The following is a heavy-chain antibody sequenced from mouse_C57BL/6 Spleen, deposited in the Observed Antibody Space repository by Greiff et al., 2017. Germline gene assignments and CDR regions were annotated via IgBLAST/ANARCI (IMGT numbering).Heavy chain of an antibody. CDR3: ARVAYDYGGRAMDY. CDR2: ISSGGSYT. D-gene: IGHD2-4*01. CDR1: GFTFSSYG. Sequence: EVQGVESGGDLVKPGGSLKLSCAASGFTFSSYGMSWVRQTPDKRLEWVATISSGGSYTYYPDSVKGRFTISRDNAKNTLYLQMSSLKSEDTAMYYCARVAYDYGGRAMDYGGQGTSVTVSS. V-gene: IGHV5-6*01. J-gene: IGHJ4*01.